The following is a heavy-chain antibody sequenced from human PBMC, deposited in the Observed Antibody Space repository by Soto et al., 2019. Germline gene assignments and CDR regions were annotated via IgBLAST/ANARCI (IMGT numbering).Heavy chain of an antibody. J-gene: IGHJ6*02. D-gene: IGHD3-16*01. CDR1: GYTFTSYG. Sequence: QVQLVQSGAEVKKPGASVKVSCKASGYTFTSYGFSWVRQAPGQGLEWMGWINAYNGDTNYAQNPQXXXTXSTDTSTHTAYMELRSLRSDDTAVYYCARMGDVPYYYYGMDVWGQGTTVTVSS. V-gene: IGHV1-18*01. CDR3: ARMGDVPYYYYGMDV. CDR2: INAYNGDT.